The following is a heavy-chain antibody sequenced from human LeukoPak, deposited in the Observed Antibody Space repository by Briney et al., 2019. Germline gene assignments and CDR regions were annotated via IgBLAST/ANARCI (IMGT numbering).Heavy chain of an antibody. Sequence: GGSLRLSCAASGFRFSSYSMNWVRQAPGKGLEWVSSISSSSSYIYYADSVKGRFTISRDNAKNSLYLQMNSLRAEDTAVYYCARDRYSSGGLNWFDPWGQGTLVTVSS. CDR1: GFRFSSYS. CDR2: ISSSSSYI. CDR3: ARDRYSSGGLNWFDP. V-gene: IGHV3-21*01. D-gene: IGHD6-19*01. J-gene: IGHJ5*02.